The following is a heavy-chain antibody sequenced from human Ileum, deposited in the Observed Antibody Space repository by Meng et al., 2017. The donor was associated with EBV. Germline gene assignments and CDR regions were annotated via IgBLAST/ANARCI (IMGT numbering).Heavy chain of an antibody. CDR3: ARGHDYGDYASDY. CDR1: GGSCSGYC. Sequence: QRRQQRGGVGLSKPSTIPPLTGAVDGGSCSGYCWSRIRQPPGKGLEWIGENNHSRSTNYNPSLKSRVTISVDTSKNQFSLKLSSVTAADTAVYYCARGHDYGDYASDYWGQGTLVTVSS. CDR2: NNHSRST. J-gene: IGHJ4*02. D-gene: IGHD4-17*01. V-gene: IGHV4-34*01.